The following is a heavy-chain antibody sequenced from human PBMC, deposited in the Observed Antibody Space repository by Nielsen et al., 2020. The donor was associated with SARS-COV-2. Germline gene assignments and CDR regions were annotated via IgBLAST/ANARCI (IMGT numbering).Heavy chain of an antibody. V-gene: IGHV3-30*03. CDR2: ISYDGSNK. Sequence: GESLKISCAASGFTFSSYGMHWVRQAPGKGPEWVAVISYDGSNKYYADSVKGRFTISRDNSKNTLYLQMNSLRAEDTAVYYCAGTTPDLGGYWGQGTLVTVSS. D-gene: IGHD4-11*01. CDR3: AGTTPDLGGY. CDR1: GFTFSSYG. J-gene: IGHJ4*02.